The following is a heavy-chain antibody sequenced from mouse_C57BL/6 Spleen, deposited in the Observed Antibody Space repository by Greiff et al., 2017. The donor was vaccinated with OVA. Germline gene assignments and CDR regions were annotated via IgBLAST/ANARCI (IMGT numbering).Heavy chain of an antibody. J-gene: IGHJ1*03. CDR2: IYPGSGST. Sequence: QVHVKQPGAELVKPGASVKMSCKASGYTFTSYWITWVKQRPGQGLEWIGDIYPGSGSTNYNEKFKSKATLTVDTSSSTAYMQLSSLTSEDSAVYYCARDYYSNYVDWYFDVWGTGTTVTVSS. CDR3: ARDYYSNYVDWYFDV. CDR1: GYTFTSYW. D-gene: IGHD2-5*01. V-gene: IGHV1-55*01.